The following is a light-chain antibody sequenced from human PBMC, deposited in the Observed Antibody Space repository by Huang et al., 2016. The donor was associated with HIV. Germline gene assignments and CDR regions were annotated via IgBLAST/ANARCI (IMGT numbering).Light chain of an antibody. CDR1: QGFHSY. V-gene: IGKV1-17*03. J-gene: IGKJ4*01. CDR2: SVS. CDR3: RQQQAYSFS. Sequence: DIQMTQSPFTVSASVGVRVTITCRASQGFHSYLAWFQQKPGKAPKRLIYSVSSLERGVPSWFSGSGAGAEFLLTINILQPEDFAAYYCRQQQAYSFSVGGGTKVELK.